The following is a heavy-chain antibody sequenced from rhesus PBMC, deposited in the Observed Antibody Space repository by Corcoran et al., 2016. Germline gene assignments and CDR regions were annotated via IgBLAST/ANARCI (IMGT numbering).Heavy chain of an antibody. J-gene: IGHJ5-1*01. V-gene: IGHV4S11*01. D-gene: IGHD6-37*01. Sequence: QVQLQESGPGLVKPLETLSLTCAVSGGSISSNYWSWIRQPPGKGREGMGYIYGSGRSTKSNPSLKSLFTLSVDTSKNQVSLKLSSVTAADTAVYYCARAPRRWLVVDGYNRFDVWGAGVLVTVSS. CDR1: GGSISSNY. CDR2: IYGSGRST. CDR3: ARAPRRWLVVDGYNRFDV.